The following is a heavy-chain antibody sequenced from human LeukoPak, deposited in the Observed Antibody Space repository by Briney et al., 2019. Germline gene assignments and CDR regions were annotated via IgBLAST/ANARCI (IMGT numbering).Heavy chain of an antibody. CDR3: ARDPRYCSSTSCYGRFDP. CDR1: GYTFTGYY. J-gene: IGHJ5*02. D-gene: IGHD2-2*01. CDR2: INPNSGGT. V-gene: IGHV1-2*02. Sequence: ASVKVSCKASGYTFTGYYMRWVRQAPGQGLEWMGWINPNSGGTNYAQKFQGRVTMTRDTSISTAYMELSRLRSEDTAVYYCARDPRYCSSTSCYGRFDPWGQGTLVTVSS.